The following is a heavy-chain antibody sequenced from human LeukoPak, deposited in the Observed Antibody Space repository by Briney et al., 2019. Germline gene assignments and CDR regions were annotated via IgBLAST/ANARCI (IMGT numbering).Heavy chain of an antibody. CDR3: AKSLTMTSMDY. V-gene: IGHV3-11*04. CDR1: GFTFSDYY. CDR2: ISSSGSTI. D-gene: IGHD3-22*01. J-gene: IGHJ4*02. Sequence: GGSLRLSCAASGFTFSDYYMCWIRQAPGKGLEWVSYISSSGSTIYYADSVKGRFTISRDNAKNSLYLQMNSLRAEDTAVYYCAKSLTMTSMDYWGQGTLVTVSS.